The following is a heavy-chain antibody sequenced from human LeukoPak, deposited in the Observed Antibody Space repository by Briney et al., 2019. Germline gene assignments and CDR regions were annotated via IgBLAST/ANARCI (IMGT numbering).Heavy chain of an antibody. CDR3: ARGAVAARVVYFDY. D-gene: IGHD2-15*01. Sequence: GGSLRLSCAAPGFTFSSYAMHWVRQAPGKGLEWVAVISYDGSNKYYADSVKGRFTISRDNSKDTLYLQMNSLRAEDTAVYYCARGAVAARVVYFDYWGQGTLVTVSS. V-gene: IGHV3-30-3*01. CDR1: GFTFSSYA. J-gene: IGHJ4*02. CDR2: ISYDGSNK.